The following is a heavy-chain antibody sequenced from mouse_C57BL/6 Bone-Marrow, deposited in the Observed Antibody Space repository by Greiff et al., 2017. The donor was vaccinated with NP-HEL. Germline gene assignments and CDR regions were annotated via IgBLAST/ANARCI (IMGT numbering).Heavy chain of an antibody. CDR2: IYPRSGNT. V-gene: IGHV1-81*01. CDR3: ARRPPY. CDR1: GYTFTSYG. Sequence: QVQLKESGAELARPGASVKLSCKASGYTFTSYGISWVKQRPGQGLEWIGEIYPRSGNTYYNEKFKGKATLTADKSSSTAYMELRSLTSEDSAVYFCARRPPYWGQGTLVTVSA. J-gene: IGHJ3*01.